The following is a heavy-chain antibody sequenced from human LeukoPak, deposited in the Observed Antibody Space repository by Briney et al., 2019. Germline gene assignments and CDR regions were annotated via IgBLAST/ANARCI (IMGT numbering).Heavy chain of an antibody. V-gene: IGHV3-21*01. J-gene: IGHJ6*03. CDR1: GFTFSSYS. Sequence: PGGSLRLSCAASGFTFSSYSMNWVRQAPGKGLEWVSSISSSSSYIYYADSVKGRFTISRDNAKNSLYLQMNSLRAEDTAVYYCARDGEATYYDFWSGYSYYYYYMDVWGKGTTVTVSS. CDR2: ISSSSSYI. D-gene: IGHD3-3*01. CDR3: ARDGEATYYDFWSGYSYYYYYMDV.